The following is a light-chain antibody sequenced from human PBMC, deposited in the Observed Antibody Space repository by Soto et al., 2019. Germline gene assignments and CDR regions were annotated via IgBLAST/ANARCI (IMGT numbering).Light chain of an antibody. Sequence: QSVLTQPPSASGTPGQRVTISCSGSTSNLGSNTVSWFQHLPGTAPKLLIYNDDQWPSGVPDRFSGSRSGTSASLAISGLQSEDEADYYCAAWDDSLTGPVFGVGTKLTVL. J-gene: IGLJ2*01. CDR3: AAWDDSLTGPV. CDR2: NDD. V-gene: IGLV1-44*01. CDR1: TSNLGSNT.